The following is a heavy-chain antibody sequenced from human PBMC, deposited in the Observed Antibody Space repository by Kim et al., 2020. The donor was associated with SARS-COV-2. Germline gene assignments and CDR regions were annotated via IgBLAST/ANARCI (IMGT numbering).Heavy chain of an antibody. Sequence: GGSLRLSCAASEFTFSSYALSWVRQAPGKGLECVSTISASGGSTYYADSVKGRFTISRDNSKNTLYLQMSSLRAEDTAVYYCARGGRLIDYWGQGTLVTVSS. CDR2: ISASGGST. V-gene: IGHV3-23*01. D-gene: IGHD6-25*01. CDR1: EFTFSSYA. J-gene: IGHJ4*02. CDR3: ARGGRLIDY.